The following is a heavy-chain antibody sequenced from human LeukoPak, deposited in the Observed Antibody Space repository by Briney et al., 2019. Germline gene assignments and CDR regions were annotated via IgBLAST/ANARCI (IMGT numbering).Heavy chain of an antibody. D-gene: IGHD3-16*01. CDR1: GFTFSDYE. CDR2: ISSSGTTI. V-gene: IGHV3-48*03. CDR3: ARVGRWGAFDY. Sequence: GGSLRLSCAASGFTFSDYEMNWVRQAPGQGLEWVSYISSSGTTIYYADSVKGRFTISRDNAKNSLYLQMNSLRAEDTAVYYCARVGRWGAFDYWGQGTLVTVSS. J-gene: IGHJ4*02.